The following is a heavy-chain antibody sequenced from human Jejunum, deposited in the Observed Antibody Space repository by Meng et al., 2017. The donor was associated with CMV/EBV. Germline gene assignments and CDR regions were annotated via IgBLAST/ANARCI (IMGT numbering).Heavy chain of an antibody. CDR1: GYTFTGYN. Sequence: SGYTFTGYNLHWVRQAHGQGLEWLGWINPESGDTDYAQKFQGRVTMTRDTSITTAYMELSRLTSDDTAVYYCARPSGRYIYYFDYWGQGTLVTVSS. CDR2: INPESGDT. J-gene: IGHJ4*02. CDR3: ARPSGRYIYYFDY. D-gene: IGHD1-26*01. V-gene: IGHV1-2*02.